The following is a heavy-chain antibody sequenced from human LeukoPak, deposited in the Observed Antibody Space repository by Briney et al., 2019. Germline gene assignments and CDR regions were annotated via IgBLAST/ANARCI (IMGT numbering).Heavy chain of an antibody. J-gene: IGHJ3*02. CDR2: IKQDGSEK. CDR1: GFTLSNNW. D-gene: IGHD6-13*01. V-gene: IGHV3-7*01. CDR3: ANLYGIAAAKGMVFDI. Sequence: GGSRRLSCAASGFTLSNNWMSWVRQAPGKGLEWVANIKQDGSEKDYVDSVKGRFTISRDNAKNTLYLQMNSLRAEDTAVYYCANLYGIAAAKGMVFDIWGQGTMVTVSS.